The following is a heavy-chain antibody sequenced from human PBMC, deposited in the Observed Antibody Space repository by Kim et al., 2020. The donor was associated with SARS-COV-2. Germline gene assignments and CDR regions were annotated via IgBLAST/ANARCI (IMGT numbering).Heavy chain of an antibody. Sequence: DSVKGRFTISRDNSKNTLYLQMNSLRAEDTAVYYCARDPGGSYSVGWFDPWGQGTLVTVSS. V-gene: IGHV3-30*01. D-gene: IGHD1-26*01. CDR3: ARDPGGSYSVGWFDP. J-gene: IGHJ5*02.